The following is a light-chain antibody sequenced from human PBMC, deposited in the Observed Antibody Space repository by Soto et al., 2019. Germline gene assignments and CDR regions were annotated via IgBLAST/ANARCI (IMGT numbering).Light chain of an antibody. CDR2: LAS. CDR1: QHITND. CDR3: LHHNGYPPV. J-gene: IGKJ2*01. Sequence: DIQMTQSPSSLSASVGDTVTITCRASQHITNDCAWYQQKAGRAPKCLILLASRLQTGVPSRFSGSGSGTEFNHTISSLQPEDFATYYCLHHNGYPPVFGQGTKVEIK. V-gene: IGKV1-17*01.